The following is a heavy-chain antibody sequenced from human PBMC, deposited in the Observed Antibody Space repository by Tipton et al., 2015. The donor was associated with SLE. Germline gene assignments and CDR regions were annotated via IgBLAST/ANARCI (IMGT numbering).Heavy chain of an antibody. CDR3: ARGRGSYYDFDY. J-gene: IGHJ4*02. CDR1: GGSISSYY. D-gene: IGHD1-26*01. Sequence: TLSLTCTVSGGSISSYYWSWIRQPPGRGLEWIGYIFYTGSTNYNPSLKSRVTISVDTSKNQFSLKLNTVTAADTALYYCARGRGSYYDFDYWGQGTLVTVSS. CDR2: IFYTGST. V-gene: IGHV4-59*08.